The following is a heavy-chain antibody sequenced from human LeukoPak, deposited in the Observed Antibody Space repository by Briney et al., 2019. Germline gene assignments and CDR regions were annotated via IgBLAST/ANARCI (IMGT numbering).Heavy chain of an antibody. Sequence: GGSLRLSCAASGFTFSSYWMHWVRQAPGKGLVWLSRIKSDGKTTLHADSVKARFTISRDNAKSTLYLIMNTLRADDTAVYYCARGDSQHSSAIDYWGEGALVTVSS. V-gene: IGHV3-74*01. CDR2: IKSDGKTT. CDR1: GFTFSSYW. CDR3: ARGDSQHSSAIDY. J-gene: IGHJ4*02. D-gene: IGHD6-19*01.